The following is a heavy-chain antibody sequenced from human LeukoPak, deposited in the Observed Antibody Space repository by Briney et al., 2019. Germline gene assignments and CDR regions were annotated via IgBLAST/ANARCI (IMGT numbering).Heavy chain of an antibody. D-gene: IGHD5-18*01. CDR3: ARGPHGLQLWHYFDY. J-gene: IGHJ4*02. CDR2: IYSGGST. V-gene: IGHV3-66*02. CDR1: GFSVSDKY. Sequence: GGSLRLSCAASGFSVSDKYMTWVRQAPGKGLEWLSIIYSGGSTFYADSVKGRFTISRDTSKNTVYLEMNSLRLDDKAVYYCARGPHGLQLWHYFDYWGLGTLVNVSS.